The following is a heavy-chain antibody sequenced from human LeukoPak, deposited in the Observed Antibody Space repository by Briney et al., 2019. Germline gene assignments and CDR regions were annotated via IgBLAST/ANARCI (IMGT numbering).Heavy chain of an antibody. D-gene: IGHD2-15*01. Sequence: GGTLRLSCAASGITFSSYGMSWVRQAPGKGLEWVSSISSTGGTTYYADSVKGRFTISRDNSKNTLHLQMNSLRAEDTAIYYCAKNGDRGAYCTGGTCYPYFYYYMDVWGKGTTVTI. V-gene: IGHV3-23*01. CDR2: ISSTGGTT. CDR1: GITFSSYG. CDR3: AKNGDRGAYCTGGTCYPYFYYYMDV. J-gene: IGHJ6*03.